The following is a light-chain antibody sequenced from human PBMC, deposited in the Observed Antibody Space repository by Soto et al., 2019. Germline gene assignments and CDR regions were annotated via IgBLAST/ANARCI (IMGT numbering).Light chain of an antibody. CDR3: RSYTSTSTRV. CDR2: DVS. J-gene: IGLJ1*01. CDR1: SGDVGAYNY. V-gene: IGLV2-14*01. Sequence: QSALTQPASVSGSPGQSITISCTGTSGDVGAYNYVSWYQQHPGKAPKLMIYDVSNRPSGVSNRFSGSKSGNTASLTISALQPEDEADYYCRSYTSTSTRVFGTGTKLTVL.